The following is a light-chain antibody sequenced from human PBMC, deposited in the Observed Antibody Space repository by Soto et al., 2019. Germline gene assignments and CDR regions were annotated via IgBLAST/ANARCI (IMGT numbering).Light chain of an antibody. V-gene: IGLV3-21*02. Sequence: VVTQAPSVSVAPGQTAWVTCGGDDIGDKRVHWYQQRPGQAPVLVVYNDRDRPSGIPERFSGSNSGNTATLTISRVEGGDEADYYCQVWDSSSLHVVFGGGTKLTVL. J-gene: IGLJ2*01. CDR2: NDR. CDR3: QVWDSSSLHVV. CDR1: DIGDKR.